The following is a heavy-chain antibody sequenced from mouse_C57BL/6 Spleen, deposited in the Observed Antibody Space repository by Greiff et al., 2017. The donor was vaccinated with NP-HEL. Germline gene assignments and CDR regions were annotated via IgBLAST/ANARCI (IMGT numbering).Heavy chain of an antibody. Sequence: VQLQQSGPELVKPGASVKISCKASGYAFSSSWMNWVKQRPGKGLEWIGRIYPGDGDTNYNGKFKGKATLTADKSSSTAYMQLSSLTSEDSAVYVCARERGGNTFAYWGQGTLVTVSA. D-gene: IGHD2-1*01. V-gene: IGHV1-82*01. CDR1: GYAFSSSW. CDR2: IYPGDGDT. J-gene: IGHJ3*01. CDR3: ARERGGNTFAY.